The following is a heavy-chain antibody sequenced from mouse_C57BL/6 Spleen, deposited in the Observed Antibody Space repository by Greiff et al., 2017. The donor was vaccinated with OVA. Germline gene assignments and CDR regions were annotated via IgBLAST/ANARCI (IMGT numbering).Heavy chain of an antibody. Sequence: VQLQESGPELVKPGASVKISCKASGYAFSSSWMNWVKQRPGKGLEWIGRIYPGDGDTNYNGKFKGKATLTADKSSSTAYMQLSSLTSEDSAVYFCARDTTGVATGDDWGKGTTLTVSS. J-gene: IGHJ2*01. CDR2: IYPGDGDT. CDR3: ARDTTGVATGDD. V-gene: IGHV1-82*01. CDR1: GYAFSSSW. D-gene: IGHD1-1*01.